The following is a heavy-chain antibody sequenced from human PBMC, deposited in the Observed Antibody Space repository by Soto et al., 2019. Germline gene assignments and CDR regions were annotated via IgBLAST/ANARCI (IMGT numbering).Heavy chain of an antibody. D-gene: IGHD3-3*01. CDR2: IVVGGDNT. Sequence: GASVKVSCKASEFTFSSSAMQWVRQARGQRLEWIGWIVVGGDNTNYAQKFQERVTITRDMSTSTVYMELSSLRSEDTAVYYCAAGLYDYWSGYYFDSWGQGTLVTVSS. J-gene: IGHJ4*02. CDR3: AAGLYDYWSGYYFDS. V-gene: IGHV1-58*02. CDR1: EFTFSSSA.